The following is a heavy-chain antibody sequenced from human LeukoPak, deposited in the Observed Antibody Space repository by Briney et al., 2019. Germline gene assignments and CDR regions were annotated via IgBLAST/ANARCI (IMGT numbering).Heavy chain of an antibody. J-gene: IGHJ4*02. D-gene: IGHD2-2*01. Sequence: SETQSLTCAVYGGSFSGYYWSWIRQPPAKGLEWIGEINHSGSTNYNPSLKSRVTISVDTSKNQFSLKLSSVTAADTAVYYCARAGRGYCSSTSCPLEYWGQGTLVTVSS. V-gene: IGHV4-34*09. CDR2: INHSGST. CDR1: GGSFSGYY. CDR3: ARAGRGYCSSTSCPLEY.